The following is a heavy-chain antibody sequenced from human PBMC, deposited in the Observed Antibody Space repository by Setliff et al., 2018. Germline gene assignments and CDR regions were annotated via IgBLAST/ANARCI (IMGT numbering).Heavy chain of an antibody. CDR3: ATGPRDSRNYLTWLGS. J-gene: IGHJ5*01. Sequence: GGSLRLSCVASGFAFSTYGMHWVRQAPGKGLEWVGRIKSSREGATSDYGAPAKGRFTISRDDSKQMIFLQMHNLKTEDTGFYYCATGPRDSRNYLTWLGSWGQGTLVTVSS. V-gene: IGHV3-15*01. CDR1: GFAFSTYG. CDR2: IKSSREGATS. D-gene: IGHD3-22*01.